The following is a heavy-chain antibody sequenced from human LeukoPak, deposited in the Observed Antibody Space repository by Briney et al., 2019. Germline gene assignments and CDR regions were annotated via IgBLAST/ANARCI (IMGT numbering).Heavy chain of an antibody. CDR3: ARDNSAEYGSGSSVLDY. V-gene: IGHV3-21*01. J-gene: IGHJ4*02. Sequence: PGGSLRLSCAASGFTFSSYSMNWVRQAPGKGLEWVSSISSSSSYIYYADSVKGRFTISRDNAKNSLYLQMNSLRAEDTAVYYCARDNSAEYGSGSSVLDYWGQGTLVTVSS. CDR1: GFTFSSYS. CDR2: ISSSSSYI. D-gene: IGHD3-10*01.